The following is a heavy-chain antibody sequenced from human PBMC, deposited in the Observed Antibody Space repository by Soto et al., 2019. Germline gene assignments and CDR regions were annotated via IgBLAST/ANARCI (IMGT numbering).Heavy chain of an antibody. D-gene: IGHD2-15*01. V-gene: IGHV4-30-4*01. CDR3: ARVRGGVVVWFDP. CDR2: IYYSGST. Sequence: SETLSLTCTVSGGPISSGDYYWSWIRQPPGKGLEWIGYIYYSGSTYYNPSLKSRVTISVDTSKNQFSLKLSSVTAADTAVYYCARVRGGVVVWFDPWGQGTLVTVSS. CDR1: GGPISSGDYY. J-gene: IGHJ5*02.